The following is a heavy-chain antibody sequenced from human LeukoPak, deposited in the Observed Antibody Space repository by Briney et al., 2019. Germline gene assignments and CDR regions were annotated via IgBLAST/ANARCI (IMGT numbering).Heavy chain of an antibody. Sequence: KPSETLSLTCAVYGSFSDHSWSWVRQPPGKGLEWIGEIDEKRRTSYSPSLTSRVTMSVDTSKNQFSLKLSSVTAADTAVYYCARGEVGATLGFFDYWGQGTLVTVSS. J-gene: IGHJ4*02. CDR3: ARGEVGATLGFFDY. CDR1: GSFSDHS. D-gene: IGHD1-26*01. V-gene: IGHV4-34*01. CDR2: IDEKRRT.